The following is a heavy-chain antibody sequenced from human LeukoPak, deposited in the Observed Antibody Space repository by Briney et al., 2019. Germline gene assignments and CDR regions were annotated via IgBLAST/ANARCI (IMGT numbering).Heavy chain of an antibody. D-gene: IGHD2-21*01. J-gene: IGHJ4*02. V-gene: IGHV1-69*01. CDR1: GGTFRDYS. CDR3: AEGTGDRCLDS. CDR2: IIPMFETA. Sequence: SVKVSCKASGGTFRDYSISWVRQAPGRGLEWMGGIIPMFETAMYARSFKGKVTITADELTRTFHLELSNLISEDTAVYYCAEGTGDRCLDSWGQGTLVTVSS.